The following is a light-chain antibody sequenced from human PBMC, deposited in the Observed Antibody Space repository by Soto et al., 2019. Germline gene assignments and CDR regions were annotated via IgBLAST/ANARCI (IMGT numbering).Light chain of an antibody. CDR3: SSFTSSATEV. Sequence: SALTQPPSVSGSPGQSVTISCTGTSSDVGSYNRVSWYQQPPGTAPKLMIYEVTNRPSGVPDRFSGSKSGNTASLTISGLQAEDEADYYCSSFTSSATEVFGGGTKVTVL. V-gene: IGLV2-18*02. CDR2: EVT. CDR1: SSDVGSYNR. J-gene: IGLJ2*01.